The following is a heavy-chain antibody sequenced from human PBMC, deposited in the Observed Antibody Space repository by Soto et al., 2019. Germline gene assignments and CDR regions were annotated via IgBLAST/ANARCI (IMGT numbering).Heavy chain of an antibody. J-gene: IGHJ6*03. CDR1: GFTFSSYA. D-gene: IGHD1-1*01. V-gene: IGHV3-23*01. Sequence: GGSLRLSCAASGFTFSSYAMSWVRQAPGKGLEWVSAISGSGGSTYYADSVKGRFTISRDNSKNTLYLQMNSLRAEDTAVYYCAKNEAGTTRYYMDVWGQGTTVTVSS. CDR2: ISGSGGST. CDR3: AKNEAGTTRYYMDV.